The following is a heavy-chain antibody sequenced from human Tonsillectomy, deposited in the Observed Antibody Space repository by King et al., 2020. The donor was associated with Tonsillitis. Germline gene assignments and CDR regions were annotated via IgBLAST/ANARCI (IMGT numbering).Heavy chain of an antibody. CDR1: GGSVSTYY. Sequence: VQLQQWGAGLLKPSETLSLTCAVYGGSVSTYYWSWSRQPPGKGLEWVGEINHSGSTNYNPSLKSRVTISVDTSKNQFSLKVSSVTAADTALYYCARGSLTIFGVAPHYWGQGTLVTVSS. CDR3: ARGSLTIFGVAPHY. V-gene: IGHV4-34*01. D-gene: IGHD3-3*01. CDR2: INHSGST. J-gene: IGHJ4*02.